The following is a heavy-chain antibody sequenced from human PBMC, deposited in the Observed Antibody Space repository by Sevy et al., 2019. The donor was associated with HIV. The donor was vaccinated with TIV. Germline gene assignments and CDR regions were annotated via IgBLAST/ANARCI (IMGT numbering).Heavy chain of an antibody. CDR2: MWNDGSNK. Sequence: GGSLRLSCAASGFTFSNYGMHWVRQAPGKGLEWVAVMWNDGSNKYYADSVKGRYTFSRDNSKNTLYLQMISLRVEDTALYFCARGGDFNERSAKRDFDYWGQGTLVTVSS. V-gene: IGHV3-33*01. D-gene: IGHD2-21*02. CDR3: ARGGDFNERSAKRDFDY. CDR1: GFTFSNYG. J-gene: IGHJ4*02.